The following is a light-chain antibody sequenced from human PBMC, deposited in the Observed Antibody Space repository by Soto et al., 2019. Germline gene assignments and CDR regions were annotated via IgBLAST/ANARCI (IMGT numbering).Light chain of an antibody. V-gene: IGLV2-14*01. CDR1: SSDVGGYNY. J-gene: IGLJ1*01. Sequence: QSALTQPASLSGSPGQPITISCTGTSSDVGGYNYASWYQQHPGKAPKLIIYDVRNRPSGVSNRFSGSKSGNTASLTISGLQTEDEADYYCSSYTSINTRVFGTGTKVTVL. CDR3: SSYTSINTRV. CDR2: DVR.